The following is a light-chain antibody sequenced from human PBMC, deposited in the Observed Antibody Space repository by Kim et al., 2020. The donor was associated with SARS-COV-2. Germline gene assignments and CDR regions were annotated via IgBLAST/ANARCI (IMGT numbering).Light chain of an antibody. CDR3: NFRDSSGNHPVV. Sequence: SSELTQDPAVSVALGQTVRITCQGDSLRSYYASWYQQKPGQAPVLVIYGKNNRPSGIPDRFSGSSSGNTASLTITVAQAEDEADYYCNFRDSSGNHPVVF. CDR2: GKN. V-gene: IGLV3-19*01. CDR1: SLRSYY. J-gene: IGLJ2*01.